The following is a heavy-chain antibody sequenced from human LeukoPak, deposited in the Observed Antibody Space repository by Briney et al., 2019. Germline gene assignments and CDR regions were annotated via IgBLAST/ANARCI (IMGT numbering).Heavy chain of an antibody. D-gene: IGHD6-13*01. CDR1: GFTFSTYT. V-gene: IGHV3-23*01. J-gene: IGHJ4*02. CDR2: IGSSGGGI. CDR3: GRLAHNAWYAIDY. Sequence: GGSLRLSCAASGFTFSTYTMYWVRHPPGKGLEWVSIIGSSGGGIHYADSVKGRFTISRDNSKNALYLQMNSLRVEDTAVYYCGRLAHNAWYAIDYWGQGTLVTVSS.